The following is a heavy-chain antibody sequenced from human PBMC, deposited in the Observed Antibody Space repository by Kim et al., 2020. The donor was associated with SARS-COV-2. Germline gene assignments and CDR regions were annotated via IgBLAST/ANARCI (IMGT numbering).Heavy chain of an antibody. V-gene: IGHV4-61*07. Sequence: PSLKSRVTISVDTSKNQFSLRLRSVTAADTAVYHCARHSNGWANKGTFDPWGQGTLVTVSS. D-gene: IGHD6-19*01. CDR3: ARHSNGWANKGTFDP. J-gene: IGHJ5*02.